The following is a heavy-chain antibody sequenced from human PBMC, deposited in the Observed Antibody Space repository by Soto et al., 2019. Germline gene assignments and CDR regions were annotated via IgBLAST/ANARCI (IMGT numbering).Heavy chain of an antibody. V-gene: IGHV3-48*01. Sequence: EVQLVESGGGLVQPGGSLRLSCAASGFTFSSYSMNWVRQAPGKGLEWVSYISSSSSTIYYADSVKGRFTISRDNAKNSLYVQMNSLRAEDTAVYYCARDLGIAVAGFDCWGQGNLVTVSS. CDR1: GFTFSSYS. J-gene: IGHJ4*02. CDR3: ARDLGIAVAGFDC. D-gene: IGHD6-19*01. CDR2: ISSSSSTI.